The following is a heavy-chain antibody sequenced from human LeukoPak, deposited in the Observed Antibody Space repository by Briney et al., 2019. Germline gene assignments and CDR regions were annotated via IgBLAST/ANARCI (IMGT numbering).Heavy chain of an antibody. CDR3: AKVAMYYYGSETYFFFDD. V-gene: IGHV4-4*07. D-gene: IGHD3-10*01. J-gene: IGHJ4*02. CDR2: IKTTGST. CDR1: GASISTYY. Sequence: SETLSLTCRVSGASISTYYWSWIRQPVGKGLEWIGQIKTTGSTHYNSSLESRVTMTLDTSKKEFSLNLTSVTAADTAVYYCAKVAMYYYGSETYFFFDDWGQGILVTVSS.